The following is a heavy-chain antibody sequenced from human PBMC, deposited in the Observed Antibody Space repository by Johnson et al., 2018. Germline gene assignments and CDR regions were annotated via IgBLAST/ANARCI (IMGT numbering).Heavy chain of an antibody. J-gene: IGHJ3*02. CDR2: IHPDESDI. V-gene: IGHV3-7*01. D-gene: IGHD3-10*01. Sequence: VQLVQSGGGLVQPAGSLRLSCVASGFTFSSSWMTWVRQAPGKGLEYVAEIHPDESDIKYVDSVKGRFTISRDNTKNSLYLQMNSLSAEDTAVYYCARDPWYGARDIWGQGTMVTVSS. CDR3: ARDPWYGARDI. CDR1: GFTFSSSW.